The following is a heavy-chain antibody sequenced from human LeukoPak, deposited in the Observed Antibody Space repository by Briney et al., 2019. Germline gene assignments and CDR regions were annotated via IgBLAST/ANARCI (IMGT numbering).Heavy chain of an antibody. Sequence: VASVKVSCKASGYTFTSYDINWVRQATGQGPEWMGWMNPNSGNTGYAQKFQGRVTITRNTSISTAYMELSSLRSEDTAVYYCARGGITDYYYYYMDVWGKGTTVTVSS. V-gene: IGHV1-8*03. CDR3: ARGGITDYYYYYMDV. J-gene: IGHJ6*03. CDR2: MNPNSGNT. CDR1: GYTFTSYD. D-gene: IGHD3-3*01.